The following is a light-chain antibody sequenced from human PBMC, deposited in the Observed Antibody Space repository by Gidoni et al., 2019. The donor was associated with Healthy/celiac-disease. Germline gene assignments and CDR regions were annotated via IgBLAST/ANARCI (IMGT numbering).Light chain of an antibody. CDR2: QDT. V-gene: IGLV3-1*01. CDR1: KLGDKY. J-gene: IGLJ2*01. Sequence: SYELTQPPSVSVSPGQTARITCSGDKLGDKYACWYQQRPGQSPIPVIYQDTQRPSGIPERFSGSNSGNTATLTISGTQAMDEADYYCQAWDSSTAVFGGGTKLTV. CDR3: QAWDSSTAV.